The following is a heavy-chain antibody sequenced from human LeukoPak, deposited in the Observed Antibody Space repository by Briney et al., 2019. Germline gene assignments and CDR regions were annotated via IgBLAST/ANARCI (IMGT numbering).Heavy chain of an antibody. Sequence: GRSLRLSCAASGFTFSNSAMSWVRQAPGKGLEWVSAIGSSGANTYYADSVKGRFTISRDNSKNTLYLQMNSLRAEDTAVYYCAKQIGYCSDGSCYFTSWGQGTLVTVSS. V-gene: IGHV3-23*01. CDR3: AKQIGYCSDGSCYFTS. CDR1: GFTFSNSA. D-gene: IGHD2-15*01. J-gene: IGHJ4*02. CDR2: IGSSGANT.